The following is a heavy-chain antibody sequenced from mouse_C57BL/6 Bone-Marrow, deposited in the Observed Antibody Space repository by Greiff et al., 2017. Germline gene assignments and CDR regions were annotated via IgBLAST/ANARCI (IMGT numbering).Heavy chain of an antibody. J-gene: IGHJ4*01. D-gene: IGHD1-1*01. CDR2: FDPSDSYT. V-gene: IGHV1-69*01. CDR3: AREPIITTVVANAMDD. CDR1: GYTFTSYW. Sequence: QVQLQQSGAELVMPGASVKLSCKASGYTFTSYWMHWVKQRPGQGLEWIGEFDPSDSYTNYNQKFKGKSTLTVDKSSSTAYMQLSSLTSEDSAVYYCAREPIITTVVANAMDDWGQGTSVTVSS.